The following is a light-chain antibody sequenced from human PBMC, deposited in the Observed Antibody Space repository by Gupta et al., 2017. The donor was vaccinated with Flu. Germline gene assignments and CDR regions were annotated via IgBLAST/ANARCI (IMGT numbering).Light chain of an antibody. CDR2: WAS. CDR1: QSVLYHSNNKNY. J-gene: IGKJ1*01. V-gene: IGKV4-1*01. Sequence: DIVMTQSTDSLAVSLGERATINCKSSQSVLYHSNNKNYLAWYQQKPGQPPKLLISWASTRESGVPDRFSGSGSGTDVTLTIRSLQAEDVAVYYCQQYYSSPQAFGQGTKVEIK. CDR3: QQYYSSPQA.